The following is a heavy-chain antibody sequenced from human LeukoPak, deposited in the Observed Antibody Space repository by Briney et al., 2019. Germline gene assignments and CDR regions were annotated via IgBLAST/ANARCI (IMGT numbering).Heavy chain of an antibody. D-gene: IGHD3-9*01. CDR1: GFTFSSYT. Sequence: GGSLRLSCVASGFTFSSYTMDWVRQAPGKGLEWVSAISASSGSTYYADSVKGRFTISRDNSKNTLYLQMNSLRAEDTAVYYCAKVRGYDILTGPTRFDPWGQGTLVTVSS. J-gene: IGHJ5*02. CDR2: ISASSGST. V-gene: IGHV3-23*01. CDR3: AKVRGYDILTGPTRFDP.